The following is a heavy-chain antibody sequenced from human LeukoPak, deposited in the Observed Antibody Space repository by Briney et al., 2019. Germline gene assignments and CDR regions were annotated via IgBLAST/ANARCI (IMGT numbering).Heavy chain of an antibody. CDR1: GFSLSTSGVG. CDR3: AHSNYGSGSSETNYYYYYGMDV. J-gene: IGHJ6*02. Sequence: SGPTLVNPTQTPTLTCTFSGFSLSTSGVGVGWIRQPPGKALEWLALIYWNDDKRYSPSLKSRLTITKDTSKNQVVLTMTNMDPVDTATYYCAHSNYGSGSSETNYYYYYGMDVWGQGTTVTVSS. V-gene: IGHV2-5*01. CDR2: IYWNDDK. D-gene: IGHD3-10*01.